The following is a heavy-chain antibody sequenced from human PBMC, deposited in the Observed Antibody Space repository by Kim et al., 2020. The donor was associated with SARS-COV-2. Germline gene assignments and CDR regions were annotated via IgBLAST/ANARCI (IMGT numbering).Heavy chain of an antibody. J-gene: IGHJ3*02. CDR2: IYYSGST. Sequence: SETLSLTCTVSGGSISSYYWSWIRQPPGKGLEWIGYIYYSGSTNYNPSLKSRVTISVDTSKNQFSLKLSSVTAADTAVYYCARDRTSYYYGSGFDAFDIWGQGTMVTVSS. CDR1: GGSISSYY. V-gene: IGHV4-59*13. D-gene: IGHD3-10*01. CDR3: ARDRTSYYYGSGFDAFDI.